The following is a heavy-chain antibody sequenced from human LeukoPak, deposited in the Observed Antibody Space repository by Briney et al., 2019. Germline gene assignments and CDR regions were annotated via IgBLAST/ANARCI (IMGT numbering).Heavy chain of an antibody. V-gene: IGHV1-18*01. CDR1: GYTFTSYG. J-gene: IGHJ5*02. D-gene: IGHD3-10*01. CDR3: ARSYYYGSGSENWFDP. CDR2: ISPYNGNT. Sequence: ASVKVSCKASGYTFTSYGISWVRQAPGQGLEWMGWISPYNGNTDYSQKLQGRVTMTTDTSTSTAYMELRSLRSDDTAVYYCARSYYYGSGSENWFDPWGQGTLVTVSS.